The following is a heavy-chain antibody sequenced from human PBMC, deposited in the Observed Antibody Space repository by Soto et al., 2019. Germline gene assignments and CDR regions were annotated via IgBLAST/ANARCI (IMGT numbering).Heavy chain of an antibody. D-gene: IGHD6-6*01. V-gene: IGHV1-18*01. Sequence: QVHLVQSGAEVKKPGASVKVSCQASGYAFTTYGITWVRQAPGQGLEWMGWISAHNGNTNYAQKLQGRVTGTGDTSTSTPYMELRGLRSDDTAVDYCARGRDGDYWGQGALVTVSS. CDR1: GYAFTTYG. J-gene: IGHJ4*02. CDR2: ISAHNGNT. CDR3: ARGRDGDY.